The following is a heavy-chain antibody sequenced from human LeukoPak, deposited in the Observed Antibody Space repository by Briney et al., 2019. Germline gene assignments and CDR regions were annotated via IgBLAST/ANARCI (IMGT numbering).Heavy chain of an antibody. J-gene: IGHJ4*02. CDR2: INPNSGGT. D-gene: IGHD1-7*01. Sequence: ASVKVSCKASVYTFTGYYMHWVRQAPGQGLEWMGRINPNSGGTNYAQKFQGRVTMTRDTSISTAYMELSRLRSDDTAVYYCARDRRYNWNWSLWYWGQGTLVTVSS. CDR3: ARDRRYNWNWSLWY. CDR1: VYTFTGYY. V-gene: IGHV1-2*06.